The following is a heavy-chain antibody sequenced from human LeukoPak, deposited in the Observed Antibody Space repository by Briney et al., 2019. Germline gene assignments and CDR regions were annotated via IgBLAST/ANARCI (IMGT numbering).Heavy chain of an antibody. J-gene: IGHJ1*01. CDR3: AQQVVIPFAEYFQH. CDR2: ISGSGGST. D-gene: IGHD3-22*01. Sequence: GGSLRLSCAASGFTFSSYAMSWVRQAPGKGLEWVSAISGSGGSTYYADSVKGRFTISRDNSKNTLYLQMNSLRAEDTAEYYCAQQVVIPFAEYFQHWGQGTLVTVSS. CDR1: GFTFSSYA. V-gene: IGHV3-23*01.